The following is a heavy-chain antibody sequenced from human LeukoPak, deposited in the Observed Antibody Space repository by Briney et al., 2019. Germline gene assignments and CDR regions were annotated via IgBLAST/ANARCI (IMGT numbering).Heavy chain of an antibody. CDR3: ARESITMVRGSGAFDI. CDR1: GFTVSSNY. D-gene: IGHD3-10*01. J-gene: IGHJ3*02. V-gene: IGHV3-53*01. Sequence: SGGSLRLSCAASGFTVSSNYMSWVRQAPGKGLEWVSVIYSGGSTYYADSVKGRFTISRDNSKNTLYLQMNSLRAEDTAVYYCARESITMVRGSGAFDIWGQGIMVTVSS. CDR2: IYSGGST.